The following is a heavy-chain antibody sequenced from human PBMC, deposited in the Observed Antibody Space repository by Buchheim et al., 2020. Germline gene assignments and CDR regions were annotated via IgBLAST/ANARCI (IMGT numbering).Heavy chain of an antibody. D-gene: IGHD6-19*01. CDR2: ISSSGSTI. CDR3: ARVRSSGNPHYYYYGMDV. J-gene: IGHJ6*02. V-gene: IGHV3-48*03. Sequence: EVQLVESGGGLVQPGGSLRLSCAASGFTFSSYEMNWVRQAPGKGLQWVSDISSSGSTIHYADSVKGRFTISRDNATNSLYLQMNSLKVDDTAVYYCARVRSSGNPHYYYYGMDVWGQGTT. CDR1: GFTFSSYE.